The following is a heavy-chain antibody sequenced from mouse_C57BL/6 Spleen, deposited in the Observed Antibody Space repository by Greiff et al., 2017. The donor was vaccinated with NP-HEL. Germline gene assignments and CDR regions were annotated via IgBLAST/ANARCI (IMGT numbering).Heavy chain of an antibody. D-gene: IGHD2-3*01. J-gene: IGHJ3*01. CDR3: ARPLYDAASAWFAY. V-gene: IGHV1-18*01. CDR2: INPNNGGT. CDR1: GYTFTDYN. Sequence: VQLKQSGPELVKPGASVKIPCKASGYTFTDYNMDWVKQSHGKSLEWIGDINPNNGGTIYNQKFKGKATLTVDKSSSTAYMELRSLTSEDTAVYYCARPLYDAASAWFAYGGQGTLVTVSA.